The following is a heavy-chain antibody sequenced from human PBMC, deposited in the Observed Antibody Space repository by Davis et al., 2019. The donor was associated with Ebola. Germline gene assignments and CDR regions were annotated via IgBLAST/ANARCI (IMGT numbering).Heavy chain of an antibody. Sequence: MPSETLSLTCTVSGGSVSNYYWSWIRQPPGKGLEWIGEINHSGSTNYNPSLKSRVTISVDTSKNQFSLKLSSVTAADTAVYYCARVYSGWYPDYWGQGTLVTVSS. CDR1: GGSVSNYY. CDR3: ARVYSGWYPDY. V-gene: IGHV4-34*01. J-gene: IGHJ4*02. D-gene: IGHD6-19*01. CDR2: INHSGST.